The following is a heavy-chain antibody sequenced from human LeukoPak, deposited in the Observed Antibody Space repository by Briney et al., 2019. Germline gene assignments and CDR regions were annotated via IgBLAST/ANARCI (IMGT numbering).Heavy chain of an antibody. J-gene: IGHJ5*02. CDR3: ACHGSGSSFSYVS. V-gene: IGHV1-2*02. D-gene: IGHD3-10*01. CDR1: GYTFIAYY. CDR2: IDPNSGGT. Sequence: ASVKVSCNASGYTFIAYYMHWVRQAPGQGLEWMGWIDPNSGGTIYAQKFQGRVTVTRDTSISTVYMELSGLRSDDTAVYYCACHGSGSSFSYVSWGQGTLVTVSS.